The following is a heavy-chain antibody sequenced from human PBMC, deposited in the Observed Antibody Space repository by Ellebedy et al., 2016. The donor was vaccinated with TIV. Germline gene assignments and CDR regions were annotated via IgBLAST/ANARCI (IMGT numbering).Heavy chain of an antibody. CDR1: GYTFTSYA. Sequence: ASVKVSCKASGYTFTSYAISWVRQAPGQGLEWMGWINPNSGGTNYAQKFQGRVTMTRDTSISTAYMELSRLRSDDTAVYYCASGTLSSGWVFDPWGQGTLVTVS. J-gene: IGHJ5*02. CDR2: INPNSGGT. D-gene: IGHD6-19*01. CDR3: ASGTLSSGWVFDP. V-gene: IGHV1-2*02.